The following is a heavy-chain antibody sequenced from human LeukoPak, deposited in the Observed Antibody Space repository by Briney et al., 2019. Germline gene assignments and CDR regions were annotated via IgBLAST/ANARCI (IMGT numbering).Heavy chain of an antibody. CDR3: ARDRGYCSSTTCYAQYHFDY. J-gene: IGHJ4*02. CDR2: ISYDGNNK. V-gene: IGHV3-30*09. CDR1: GFTFSTYA. Sequence: GGSLRLSCAASGFTFSTYAMHWVRQAPGKGLEWVAIISYDGNNKYYADSVKGRFAISRDNSKNTLYMQMNNLKPEDTAVYYCARDRGYCSSTTCYAQYHFDYWGQGTLVTVSS. D-gene: IGHD2-2*01.